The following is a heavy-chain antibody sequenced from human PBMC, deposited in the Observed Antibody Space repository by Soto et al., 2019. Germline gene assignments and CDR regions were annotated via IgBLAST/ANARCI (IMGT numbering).Heavy chain of an antibody. Sequence: QVQLLESGGGVVQPGRSLRLSCAASGFTFSSYGMHWVRQAPGKGLEGVAVIWYDGSNKYYADSLKGRFTISRDNSKNTMYLQMNSLRDEDTAGYYCARDPLWCGELLDCLSMGYYDDGMDVWGQGTTVTVSS. D-gene: IGHD3-10*01. CDR3: ARDPLWCGELLDCLSMGYYDDGMDV. CDR1: GFTFSSYG. CDR2: IWYDGSNK. J-gene: IGHJ6*02. V-gene: IGHV3-33*01.